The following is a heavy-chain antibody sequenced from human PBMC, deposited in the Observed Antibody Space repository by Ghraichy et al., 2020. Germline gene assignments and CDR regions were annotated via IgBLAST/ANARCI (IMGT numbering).Heavy chain of an antibody. CDR3: ARKPRVAPSTETAVVEVFDL. D-gene: IGHD5-18*01. CDR1: GDSIISNNW. V-gene: IGHV4-4*02. Sequence: SETLSLTCAVSGDSIISNNWWSWIRQPPGRGLEGIGEIYHSGSTNYNPSLKSRVLVSLDKSKNQFSLTVNSVTAADTSVYYCARKPRVAPSTETAVVEVFDLWGQGTMVTGSS. J-gene: IGHJ3*01. CDR2: IYHSGST.